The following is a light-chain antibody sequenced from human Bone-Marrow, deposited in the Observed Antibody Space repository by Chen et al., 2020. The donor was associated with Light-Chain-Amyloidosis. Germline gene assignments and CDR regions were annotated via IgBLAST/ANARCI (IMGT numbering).Light chain of an antibody. CDR1: QSVRFS. CDR2: DAS. Sequence: EIVLTQSPATLSLSPGDRVTLSCRASQSVRFSLAWYQQKPGQALRLLIYDASNRATGIPARFSGSGSMTDFTLTISSLEPEDFAVYYCQQRSNWPRTFGQGTKVDIK. V-gene: IGKV3-11*01. J-gene: IGKJ1*01. CDR3: QQRSNWPRT.